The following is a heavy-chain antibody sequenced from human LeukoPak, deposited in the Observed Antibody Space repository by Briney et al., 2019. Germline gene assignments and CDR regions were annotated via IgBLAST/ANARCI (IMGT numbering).Heavy chain of an antibody. CDR3: ARGSSSWEYGMDV. V-gene: IGHV1-18*01. J-gene: IGHJ6*02. D-gene: IGHD6-13*01. CDR1: GYTFTSYG. Sequence: ASVKVSCKASGYTFTSYGISWVRQAPGQGLEWMGWISAYNGNTNYAQKLQGRVTMTTDTSTSTAYMELRSLRSEDTAVYYCARGSSSWEYGMDVWGQGTTVTVSS. CDR2: ISAYNGNT.